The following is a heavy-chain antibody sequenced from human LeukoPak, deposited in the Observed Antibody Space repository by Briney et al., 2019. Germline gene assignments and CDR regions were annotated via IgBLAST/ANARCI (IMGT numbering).Heavy chain of an antibody. V-gene: IGHV1-2*02. D-gene: IGHD3-22*01. Sequence: ASVKVSCKASGYTFTGYYMHWVRQAPGQGLEWMGWINPNSGGTNYAQKFQDRVTMTRDTSITTAYMDMSRLRSDDTAVYYCVRGPRYYDDSGFHYGVFDIWGQGTLVTVSS. J-gene: IGHJ3*02. CDR3: VRGPRYYDDSGFHYGVFDI. CDR2: INPNSGGT. CDR1: GYTFTGYY.